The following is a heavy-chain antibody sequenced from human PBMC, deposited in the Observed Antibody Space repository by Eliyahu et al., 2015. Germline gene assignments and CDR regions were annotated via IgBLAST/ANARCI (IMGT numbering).Heavy chain of an antibody. J-gene: IGHJ4*02. Sequence: EVQLLESGGGLVQPGGSXRLXXVAXGFXFSNDAMSWVRQAPGKGLEWVSGISGSGGNTYYADSVKGRFTISRDNSKNTLWLQMNSLRAEDTALYYCAKDKSTSWHAPIDYWGQGTLVTVSS. D-gene: IGHD2-2*01. CDR2: ISGSGGNT. CDR1: GFXFSNDA. CDR3: AKDKSTSWHAPIDY. V-gene: IGHV3-23*01.